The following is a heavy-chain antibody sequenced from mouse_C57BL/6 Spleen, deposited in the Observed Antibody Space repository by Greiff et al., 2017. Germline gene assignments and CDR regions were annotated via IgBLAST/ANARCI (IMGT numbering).Heavy chain of an antibody. CDR2: IYPGSGST. V-gene: IGHV1-55*01. CDR3: ARYDYDLGYYFDY. D-gene: IGHD2-4*01. Sequence: QVHVKQSGAELVKPGASVKMSCKASGYTFTSYWITWVKQRPGQGLEWIGDIYPGSGSTNYNEKFKSKATLTVDTSSSTAYMQLSSLTSEDSAVYYCARYDYDLGYYFDYWGQGTTLTVSS. CDR1: GYTFTSYW. J-gene: IGHJ2*01.